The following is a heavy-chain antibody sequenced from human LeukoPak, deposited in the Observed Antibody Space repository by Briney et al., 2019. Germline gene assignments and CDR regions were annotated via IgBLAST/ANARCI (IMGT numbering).Heavy chain of an antibody. V-gene: IGHV1-2*02. CDR3: ARVWFGWELPFDY. J-gene: IGHJ4*02. CDR2: INPNSGGT. D-gene: IGHD1-26*01. Sequence: ASVKVSCKASGYTFTGYYMHWVLQAPGQGLEWMGWINPNSGGTNYAQKFQGRVTMTRDTSISTAYMELSRLRSDDTAVYYCARVWFGWELPFDYWGQGTLVTVSS. CDR1: GYTFTGYY.